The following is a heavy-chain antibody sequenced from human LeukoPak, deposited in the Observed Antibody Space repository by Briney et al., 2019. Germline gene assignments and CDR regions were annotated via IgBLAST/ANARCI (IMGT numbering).Heavy chain of an antibody. V-gene: IGHV1-18*01. Sequence: ASVKVSCKASGYTFTSYGISWVRQAPGQGLEWMGWISAYNGNTNYAQKLQGRVTMTTDTSTSTAYMELRSLRSDDTAVYYCAREAPLHDYGDARPWYFDLWGRGTLVTVSS. CDR2: ISAYNGNT. J-gene: IGHJ2*01. CDR3: AREAPLHDYGDARPWYFDL. D-gene: IGHD4-17*01. CDR1: GYTFTSYG.